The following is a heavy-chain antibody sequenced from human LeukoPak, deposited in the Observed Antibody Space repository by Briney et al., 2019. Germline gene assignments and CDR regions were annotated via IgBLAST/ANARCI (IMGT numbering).Heavy chain of an antibody. CDR1: GFTFSSYG. V-gene: IGHV3-23*01. CDR3: AKGGNSGRTYYYYYMDV. J-gene: IGHJ6*03. D-gene: IGHD6-19*01. CDR2: ISGSGGST. Sequence: RGSLRLSCAASGFTFSSYGMSWVSQAPGEGLEWVSSISGSGGSTYYADSVKGRFTISRDSSKNTVYLQMNGLRAEDTAVYYCAKGGNSGRTYYYYYMDVWGKGTTVTVSS.